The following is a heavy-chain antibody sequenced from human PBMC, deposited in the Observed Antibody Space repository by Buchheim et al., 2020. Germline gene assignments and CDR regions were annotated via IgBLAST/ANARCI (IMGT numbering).Heavy chain of an antibody. J-gene: IGHJ6*03. CDR2: IWYDGSNK. CDR3: ARDLARGSYYMVV. Sequence: QVQLVESGGGLVKPGGSLRLSCAASGFTFSDYYMSWIRQAPGKGLEWVAVIWYDGSNKYYADSVKGRFTISRDNSKNTLYLQMNSLRAEDTAVYYCARDLARGSYYMVVWGKGTT. CDR1: GFTFSDYY. D-gene: IGHD3-10*01. V-gene: IGHV3-33*08.